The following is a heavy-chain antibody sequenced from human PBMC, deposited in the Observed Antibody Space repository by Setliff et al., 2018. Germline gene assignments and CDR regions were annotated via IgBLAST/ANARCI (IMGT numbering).Heavy chain of an antibody. J-gene: IGHJ3*02. D-gene: IGHD5-12*01. CDR1: GYSFTDYW. CDR3: ARNRVALYDAFDI. CDR2: IHPSNSDT. V-gene: IGHV5-51*01. Sequence: PGESLKISCKGSGYSFTDYWIGWVRQMPGEGLEWMGIIHPSNSDTVYSPSFQGQVTISADRSTTTAYLQWSSLKASDTAIYYCARNRVALYDAFDIWGQGTMGTVSS.